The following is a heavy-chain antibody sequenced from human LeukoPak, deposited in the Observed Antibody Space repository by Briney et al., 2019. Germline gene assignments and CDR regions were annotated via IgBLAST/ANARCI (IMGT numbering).Heavy chain of an antibody. CDR2: IKQDGSKK. Sequence: GGSLRLSCVASGFTFDSYWMTWVRQAPGKGLEWVANIKQDGSKKNYVDSVKGRFTISRDNAKNSLFLQMNSLRAEDTAVYYCARAMDCWGQGTLVAVSS. CDR3: ARAMDC. CDR1: GFTFDSYW. D-gene: IGHD2-2*01. V-gene: IGHV3-7*03. J-gene: IGHJ4*02.